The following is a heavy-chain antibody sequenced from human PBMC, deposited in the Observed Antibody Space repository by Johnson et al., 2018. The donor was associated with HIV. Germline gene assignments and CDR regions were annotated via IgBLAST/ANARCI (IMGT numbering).Heavy chain of an antibody. CDR3: ARVQFLPPNAFDI. J-gene: IGHJ3*02. CDR2: MDTGCST. D-gene: IGHD2/OR15-2a*01. Sequence: MLLVESGGGLVQPGGSLRLSCAASGFTFNNNYMRWVRQAPGKGLEWVSLMDTGCSTYYDGSVVGRFTISRDNSKKTLYLKMNSLRAEDTAVYYCARVQFLPPNAFDIWGQGTPVIV. V-gene: IGHV3-66*01. CDR1: GFTFNNNY.